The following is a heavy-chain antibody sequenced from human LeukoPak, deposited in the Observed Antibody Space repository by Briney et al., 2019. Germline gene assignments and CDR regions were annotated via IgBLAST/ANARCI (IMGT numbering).Heavy chain of an antibody. Sequence: ASVMVSCKASGYTFTSYDINWVRQATGQGLEWMGWMDPNSGNTGYAQKFQGRVTITRNTSISTAYMELSSLRSEDTAVYYCARGRGSGSLDAFDIWGQGTMVTVSS. V-gene: IGHV1-8*03. CDR1: GYTFTSYD. J-gene: IGHJ3*02. CDR2: MDPNSGNT. CDR3: ARGRGSGSLDAFDI. D-gene: IGHD3-10*01.